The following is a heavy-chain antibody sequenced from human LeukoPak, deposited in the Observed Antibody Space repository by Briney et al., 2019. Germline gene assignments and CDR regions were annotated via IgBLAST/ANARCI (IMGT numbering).Heavy chain of an antibody. CDR3: AREDLVRGVIGPDY. D-gene: IGHD3-10*01. CDR2: ISTYNGNT. J-gene: IGHJ4*02. V-gene: IGHV1-18*01. Sequence: ASVKVSCTALGYTFISFGISWARQAPGQGLEWMGRISTYNGNTKTAQNLQGRVTMTTDTSTSTAYMELRSLSSDDTAVYYCAREDLVRGVIGPDYWGQGTLVTVSS. CDR1: GYTFISFG.